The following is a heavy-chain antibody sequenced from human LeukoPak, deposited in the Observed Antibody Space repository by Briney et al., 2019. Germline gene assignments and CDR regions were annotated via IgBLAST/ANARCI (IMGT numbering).Heavy chain of an antibody. CDR1: GGSINSAAYY. Sequence: TSETLSLTCTVAGGSINSAAYYWRWVRQPPGKGLGWIGSIYYTETTYYIPSLQTRATFTFDTSNNQFPIKLTSVTTADTAVYFCARRPMAAINNLFYPWGEETLVTVS. V-gene: IGHV4-39*06. D-gene: IGHD6-13*01. CDR2: IYYTETT. J-gene: IGHJ5*02. CDR3: ARRPMAAINNLFYP.